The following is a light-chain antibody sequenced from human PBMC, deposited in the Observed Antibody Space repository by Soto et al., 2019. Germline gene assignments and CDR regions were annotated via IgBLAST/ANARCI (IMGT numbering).Light chain of an antibody. CDR1: QSVSSSS. Sequence: EIVLTQSPGTLSLSPGERATLSCRASQSVSSSSLAWNQQKAGQPPRLLIYGASTRATGIPDRFIGSGSGTDFTLTISRMEPEDFAVFYCQQYGTSPLTFGGGTKVDIK. CDR2: GAS. J-gene: IGKJ4*01. V-gene: IGKV3-20*01. CDR3: QQYGTSPLT.